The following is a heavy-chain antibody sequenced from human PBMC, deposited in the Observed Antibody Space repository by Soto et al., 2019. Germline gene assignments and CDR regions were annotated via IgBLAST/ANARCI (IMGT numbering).Heavy chain of an antibody. J-gene: IGHJ4*02. D-gene: IGHD4-17*01. CDR1: GFTFSSYA. V-gene: IGHV3-23*01. Sequence: GGSLRLSCAASGFTFSSYAMNWVRQAPGKGLEWVSTIRTSVGGTYYAASVKGRFTISRDNSKSTVYLHLNSLRAEDTAIYYCAKDPTYDYGYFDSWGQGTLVTVSS. CDR3: AKDPTYDYGYFDS. CDR2: IRTSVGGT.